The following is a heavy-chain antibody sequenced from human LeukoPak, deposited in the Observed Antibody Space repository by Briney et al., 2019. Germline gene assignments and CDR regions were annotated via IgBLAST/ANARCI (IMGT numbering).Heavy chain of an antibody. Sequence: ASVKVSCKASGYTFTSYGISWVRQATGQGLEWMGWMNPNSGNTGYAQKFQGRVTMTRNTSISTAYMELSSLRSEDTAVYYCARTLERRFSNWFDPWGQGTLVTVSS. CDR3: ARTLERRFSNWFDP. V-gene: IGHV1-8*02. J-gene: IGHJ5*02. CDR1: GYTFTSYG. D-gene: IGHD1-1*01. CDR2: MNPNSGNT.